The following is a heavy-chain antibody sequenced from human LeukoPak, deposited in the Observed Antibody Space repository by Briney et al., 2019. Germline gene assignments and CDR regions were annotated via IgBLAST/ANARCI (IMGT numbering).Heavy chain of an antibody. V-gene: IGHV3-74*01. J-gene: IGHJ6*02. CDR1: GFTFSSYW. Sequence: GGSLRLSCAASGFTFSSYWMHWVRQAPGKGLVWVSRINSDGSSTSYADSVKGRFTISRDNAKNTLYLQMNSLRAEDTAVYYCGRVAYFDPKRYYGMDVWGQGTTVTVSS. CDR3: GRVAYFDPKRYYGMDV. CDR2: INSDGSST. D-gene: IGHD3-9*01.